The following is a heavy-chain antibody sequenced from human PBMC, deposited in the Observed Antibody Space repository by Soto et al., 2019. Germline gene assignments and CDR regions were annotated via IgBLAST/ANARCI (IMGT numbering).Heavy chain of an antibody. CDR3: VRDLIPSGSSYLAY. CDR2: INTDGTRT. V-gene: IGHV3-74*01. J-gene: IGHJ4*02. CDR1: GFTFNSYW. Sequence: EVQLVESGGGLVQPGGSLRLSCAASGFTFNSYWMHWVRQAPGKGLVWVSRINTDGTRTSYADSVKGRFTISGDNAKNTLYLQMHSPRAEDTAVYYCVRDLIPSGSSYLAYWGQGNLVTVSS. D-gene: IGHD2-21*01.